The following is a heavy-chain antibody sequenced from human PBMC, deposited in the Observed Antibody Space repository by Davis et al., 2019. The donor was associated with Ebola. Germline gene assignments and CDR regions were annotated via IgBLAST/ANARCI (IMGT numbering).Heavy chain of an antibody. CDR3: ARVGLYLGYCSSTSCRYYYYGMDV. Sequence: ASVKVSCKASGYTFTSYDINWVRQATGQGLEWMGWMNPNSGNTGYAQKFQGRVTMTRNTSISTAYMELSSLRSEDTAVYYCARVGLYLGYCSSTSCRYYYYGMDVWGQGTTVTVSS. J-gene: IGHJ6*02. D-gene: IGHD2-2*01. V-gene: IGHV1-8*01. CDR1: GYTFTSYD. CDR2: MNPNSGNT.